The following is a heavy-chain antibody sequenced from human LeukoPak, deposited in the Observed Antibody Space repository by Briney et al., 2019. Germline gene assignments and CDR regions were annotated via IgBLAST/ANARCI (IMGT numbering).Heavy chain of an antibody. V-gene: IGHV4-4*07. CDR1: GGSISSYY. J-gene: IGHJ5*02. CDR2: IYTSGST. D-gene: IGHD2-2*01. Sequence: SETLSLTCTVSGGSISSYYWSWIRQPAGKGLEWIGRIYTSGSTNYNPSLKSRVTMSVDTSKNQFSLKLSSVTAADTAVYYCAREMGFGGDIVVVPAAQGDWFDPWGQGTLVTVSS. CDR3: AREMGFGGDIVVVPAAQGDWFDP.